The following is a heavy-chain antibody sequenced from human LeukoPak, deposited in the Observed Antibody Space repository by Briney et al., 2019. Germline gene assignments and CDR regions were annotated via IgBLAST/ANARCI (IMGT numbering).Heavy chain of an antibody. CDR1: GFTFSSYG. D-gene: IGHD1-14*01. CDR3: AREIQITDNYGMDV. J-gene: IGHJ6*02. V-gene: IGHV3-30*03. Sequence: GGSLRLSCAASGFTFSSYGMHWVRQAPGKGLEWVAVISYDGSNKYYADSVKGRFTISRDNSKNTLYLQMNSLRAEDTAVYYCAREIQITDNYGMDVWGQGTTVTVSS. CDR2: ISYDGSNK.